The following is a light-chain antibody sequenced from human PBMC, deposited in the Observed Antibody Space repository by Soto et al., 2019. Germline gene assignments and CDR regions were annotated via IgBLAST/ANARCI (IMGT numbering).Light chain of an antibody. Sequence: EVVLTQSPGTLSLSPGERATLSCRASQSVINNYFAWYQQKPGQAPRLLIFGSSDRATGIPDRFSGSGSGTDFTLTISRLEPEDFAVYYCQQYGSSPTYTFGQGTKLEIK. CDR1: QSVINNY. J-gene: IGKJ2*01. V-gene: IGKV3-20*01. CDR2: GSS. CDR3: QQYGSSPTYT.